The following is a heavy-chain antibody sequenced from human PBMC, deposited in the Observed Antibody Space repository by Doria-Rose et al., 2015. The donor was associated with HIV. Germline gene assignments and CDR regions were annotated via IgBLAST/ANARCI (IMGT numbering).Heavy chain of an antibody. V-gene: IGHV2-26*01. D-gene: IGHD6-13*01. CDR2: IFSDDER. CDR1: GVSLSSPGMG. Sequence: SGPVLVKPTETLTLTCTVSGVSLSSPGMGVSWLRQPPGKALEWLSNIFSDDERSYRTSLMSRLTIPRGTSKSQVVLTMTDMDPVDTATYYCARIKSSRWYHKYYFDFWGQGTLVIVSA. CDR3: ARIKSSRWYHKYYFDF. J-gene: IGHJ4*02.